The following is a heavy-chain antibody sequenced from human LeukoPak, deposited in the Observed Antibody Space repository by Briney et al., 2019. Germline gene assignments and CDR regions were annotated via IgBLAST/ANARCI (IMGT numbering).Heavy chain of an antibody. J-gene: IGHJ4*02. Sequence: GGSLRLSCAASGFTFSSYSMNWVRQAPGKGLEWVSYISGSSSYIYYADSVKGRFTISRDNAKNSLYLQMNSLRAEDTAVYYCARAGANYFHYWGQGTLVTVSS. CDR1: GFTFSSYS. CDR2: ISGSSSYI. D-gene: IGHD1-26*01. V-gene: IGHV3-21*05. CDR3: ARAGANYFHY.